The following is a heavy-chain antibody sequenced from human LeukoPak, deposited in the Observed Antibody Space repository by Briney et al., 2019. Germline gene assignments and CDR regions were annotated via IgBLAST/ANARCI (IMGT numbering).Heavy chain of an antibody. CDR3: ARVTYSRSSISLDAFDI. D-gene: IGHD6-6*01. J-gene: IGHJ3*02. CDR2: IYSSGST. Sequence: SQTLSLTCTVSGGSISSGSYYWSWIRQPAGKGLEWIGRIYSSGSTNYNPSLQSRVTMSVDTSKNQFSLKLSSVTAADTAVYYCARVTYSRSSISLDAFDIWGPGTMVTVSS. V-gene: IGHV4-61*02. CDR1: GGSISSGSYY.